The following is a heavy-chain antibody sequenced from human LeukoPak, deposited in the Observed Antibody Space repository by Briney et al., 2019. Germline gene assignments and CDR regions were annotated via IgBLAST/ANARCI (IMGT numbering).Heavy chain of an antibody. V-gene: IGHV4-59*08. CDR1: GGSISSYY. CDR3: ARSKSGAPDY. Sequence: SETLSLTCTVSGGSISSYYWSWIRQPPGKGLEWIGYIYYSGSTNYNPSLKSRVTISVDTSKNQFSLKLSSVTAADTTVYYCARSKSGAPDYWGQGTLVTVSS. CDR2: IYYSGST. J-gene: IGHJ4*02. D-gene: IGHD1-26*01.